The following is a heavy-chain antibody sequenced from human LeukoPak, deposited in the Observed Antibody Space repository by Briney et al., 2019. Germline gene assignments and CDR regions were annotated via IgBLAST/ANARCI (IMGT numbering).Heavy chain of an antibody. CDR2: ISPDRSTT. J-gene: IGHJ4*02. CDR1: GFSISSYW. CDR3: TRDRTTITLFEL. Sequence: GGSLRLSCAASGFSISSYWMHWVRQVPGKGLVWVSRISPDRSTTGYADSVKGRFTASRDNARNTLYLQINSLRAEDSAVYYCTRDRTTITLFELWGQGTLVTVSS. D-gene: IGHD4-11*01. V-gene: IGHV3-74*01.